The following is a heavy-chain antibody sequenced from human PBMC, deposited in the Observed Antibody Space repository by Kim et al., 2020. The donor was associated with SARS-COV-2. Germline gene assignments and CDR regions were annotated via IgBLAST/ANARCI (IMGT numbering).Heavy chain of an antibody. V-gene: IGHV3-11*06. Sequence: FTISRDNAKNSLYLQMNSLRAEDTAVYYCARGLRLWERYGSGSYLSRFDYWGQGTLVTVSS. CDR3: ARGLRLWERYGSGSYLSRFDY. D-gene: IGHD3-10*01. J-gene: IGHJ4*02.